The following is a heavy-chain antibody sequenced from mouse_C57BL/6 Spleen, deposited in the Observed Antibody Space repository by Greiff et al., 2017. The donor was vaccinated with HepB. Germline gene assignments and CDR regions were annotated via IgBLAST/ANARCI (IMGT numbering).Heavy chain of an antibody. V-gene: IGHV1-26*01. CDR2: INPNNGGT. CDR1: GYTFTDYY. Sequence: EVQLQQSGPELVKPGASVKISCKASGYTFTDYYMNWVKQSHGKSLEWIGDINPNNGGTSYNQKFKGKATLTVDKSSSTAYMEFRSLTSEDSAVYYCAREGILPSYFDVWGTGTTVTVSS. CDR3: AREGILPSYFDV. J-gene: IGHJ1*03.